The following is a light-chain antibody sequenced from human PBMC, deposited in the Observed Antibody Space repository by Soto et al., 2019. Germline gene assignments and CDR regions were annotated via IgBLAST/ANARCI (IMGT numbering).Light chain of an antibody. CDR2: EVT. Sequence: QSVLTQPASVSGSPGQSISISCTGTISDFGGYNYVSWYQQHPGKTPKLLIYEVTNRPSGVSSRFSASKSGNTASLTISGLQAEDDADYYCTSYTDTSVYVFGTGTKVTVL. CDR1: ISDFGGYNY. CDR3: TSYTDTSVYV. V-gene: IGLV2-14*01. J-gene: IGLJ1*01.